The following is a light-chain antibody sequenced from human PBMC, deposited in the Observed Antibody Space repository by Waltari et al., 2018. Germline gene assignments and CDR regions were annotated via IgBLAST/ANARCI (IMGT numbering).Light chain of an antibody. Sequence: DVVRTQSPLSLPVTLGQPASISCRSSQSLVYSDGNTYLNWFQQRPGQSPRRLIYKVSNRDSGVPDRFSGSVSGTDFTLKISRVEAEDVGVYYCMQGTHWPPWTFGQGTKVEIK. J-gene: IGKJ1*01. V-gene: IGKV2-30*01. CDR3: MQGTHWPPWT. CDR2: KVS. CDR1: QSLVYSDGNTY.